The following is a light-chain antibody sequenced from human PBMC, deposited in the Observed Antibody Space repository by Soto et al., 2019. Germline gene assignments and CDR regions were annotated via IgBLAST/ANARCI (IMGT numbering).Light chain of an antibody. J-gene: IGLJ3*02. V-gene: IGLV2-14*01. Sequence: QSALTQPASVSGSPGQSITISCTGTSSYIGTYNYVSWYQQHPGKVPKLMIYEVSNRPSGVSNRFSGSKSGNTASLAISGLQAEDEADYYCSSYTTSSTQVFGGGTKLTVL. CDR3: SSYTTSSTQV. CDR2: EVS. CDR1: SSYIGTYNY.